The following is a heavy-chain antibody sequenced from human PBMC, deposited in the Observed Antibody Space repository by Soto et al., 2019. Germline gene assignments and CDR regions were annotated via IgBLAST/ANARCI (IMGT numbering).Heavy chain of an antibody. CDR1: GFTFSNYA. CDR3: ARDTGPNGYNYYYFGMDV. J-gene: IGHJ6*02. Sequence: ESGGGAVQPGRSLRLSCAASGFTFSNYAMHWVRQAPGKGLEWVAVISYDGSDKYNANSVKGRFTISRDNSKNTLYLQMNSLRAEDTAVYYCARDTGPNGYNYYYFGMDVWGQGTTVTVSS. V-gene: IGHV3-30-3*01. CDR2: ISYDGSDK. D-gene: IGHD5-18*01.